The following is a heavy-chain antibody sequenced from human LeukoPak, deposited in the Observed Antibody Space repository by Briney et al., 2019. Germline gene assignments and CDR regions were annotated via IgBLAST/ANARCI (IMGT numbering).Heavy chain of an antibody. Sequence: GGSLRLSCAASGFIFDDYGMSWVRQAPGKGLEWVSGINWNGGSTGYADSVKGRFTISRDNAKNSLYLQMNSLRAEDTALYYCARRMYYYDSRGYTYYFDNWGQGTLVTVSS. J-gene: IGHJ4*02. D-gene: IGHD3-22*01. CDR3: ARRMYYYDSRGYTYYFDN. V-gene: IGHV3-20*04. CDR2: INWNGGST. CDR1: GFIFDDYG.